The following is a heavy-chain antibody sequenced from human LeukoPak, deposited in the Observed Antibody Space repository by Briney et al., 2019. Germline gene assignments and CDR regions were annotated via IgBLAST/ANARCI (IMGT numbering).Heavy chain of an antibody. V-gene: IGHV4-59*01. CDR2: IYYSGST. D-gene: IGHD1-26*01. CDR1: GGSISSYC. J-gene: IGHJ4*02. Sequence: SETLSLTCTVSGGSISSYCWSWIRQPPGKGLEWIGYIYYSGSTNYNPSLKSRVTISVDTSKNQFSLKLSSVTAADAAVYYCARGSIVGAATLDYWGQGTLVTVSS. CDR3: ARGSIVGAATLDY.